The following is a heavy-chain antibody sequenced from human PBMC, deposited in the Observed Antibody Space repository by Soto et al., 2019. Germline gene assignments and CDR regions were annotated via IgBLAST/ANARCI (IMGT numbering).Heavy chain of an antibody. CDR3: ARDTGDGTFDF. CDR2: IIPIFGTA. CDR1: GGTFSSYA. J-gene: IGHJ4*02. Sequence: ASVKVSCKASGGTFSSYAISWVRQAPGQGLEWMGGIIPIFGTANYAQKFQGRVTITADKSTSTAYMELSSLRSEDTAVYYCARDTGDGTFDFWGQGILVTVSS. V-gene: IGHV1-69*06. D-gene: IGHD7-27*01.